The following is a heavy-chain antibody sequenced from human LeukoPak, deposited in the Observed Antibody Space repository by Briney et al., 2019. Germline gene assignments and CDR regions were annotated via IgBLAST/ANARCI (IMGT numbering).Heavy chain of an antibody. CDR1: GYTFTSYG. CDR3: ARNYYDSSGYYTVDY. D-gene: IGHD3-22*01. V-gene: IGHV1-18*01. Sequence: ASVKVSCKASGYTFTSYGISWVRQAPGQGLEWMGWISAYNGITNYAQKLQGRVTMTTDTSTSTAYMELRSLRSDDTAVYYCARNYYDSSGYYTVDYWGQGTLVTVSS. J-gene: IGHJ4*02. CDR2: ISAYNGIT.